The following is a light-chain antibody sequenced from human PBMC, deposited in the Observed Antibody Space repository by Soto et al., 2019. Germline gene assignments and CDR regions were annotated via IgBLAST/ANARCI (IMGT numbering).Light chain of an antibody. V-gene: IGKV1-5*01. Sequence: DIQMTQSPSTLSASVGDRVTITCRASQSISNWVAWFQQKPGKVPKLLIYDASRLQSGVPLRFSGSGSGTEFTLTISSLQPDDFATYYCQQYSSYSTFGQGTKVEI. J-gene: IGKJ1*01. CDR1: QSISNW. CDR3: QQYSSYST. CDR2: DAS.